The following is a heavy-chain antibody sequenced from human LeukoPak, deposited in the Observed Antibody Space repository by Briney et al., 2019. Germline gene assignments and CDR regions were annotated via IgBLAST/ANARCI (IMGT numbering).Heavy chain of an antibody. CDR1: GGSFSSYY. D-gene: IGHD3-3*01. J-gene: IGHJ3*02. CDR2: INHSGST. V-gene: IGHV4-34*01. Sequence: SETLSLTCAVYGGSFSSYYWSWIRQPPGKGLEWIGEINHSGSTNYNPSLKSRVTISVDTSKNQFSLKLSSVTAADTAVYYCARSWGIFGVVRYAFDIWGQGTMVTVSS. CDR3: ARSWGIFGVVRYAFDI.